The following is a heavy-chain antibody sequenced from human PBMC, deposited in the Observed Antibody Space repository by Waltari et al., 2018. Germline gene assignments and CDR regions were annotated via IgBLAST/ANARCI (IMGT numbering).Heavy chain of an antibody. Sequence: QVQLVQSGAEVKKPGSSVKVSCKASGGPFSSYAISWVRQAPGQGLEWMGGIIPIFGTANYEEKFQGRGTITTDESTSTADMELSSLRSEDTAVYYCARDGYSSSHQYAFDIWGQGTMVTVSS. V-gene: IGHV1-69*05. CDR3: ARDGYSSSHQYAFDI. CDR2: IIPIFGTA. D-gene: IGHD6-6*01. J-gene: IGHJ3*02. CDR1: GGPFSSYA.